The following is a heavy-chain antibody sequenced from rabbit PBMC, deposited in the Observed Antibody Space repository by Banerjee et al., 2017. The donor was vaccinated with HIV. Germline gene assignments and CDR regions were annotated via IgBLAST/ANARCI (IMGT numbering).Heavy chain of an antibody. D-gene: IGHD1-1*01. CDR1: GFSFSNGYV. Sequence: QEQLVESGGGLVQPEGSLTLTCKASGFSFSNGYVMCWVRQAPGKGLEWIGCINTSSGTTRYASWVNGRFTISRSTSLDTVDLSMTSLTAADTATYFCASGYSDVSFNLWGPGTLVTVS. CDR2: INTSSGTT. J-gene: IGHJ4*01. V-gene: IGHV1S43*01. CDR3: ASGYSDVSFNL.